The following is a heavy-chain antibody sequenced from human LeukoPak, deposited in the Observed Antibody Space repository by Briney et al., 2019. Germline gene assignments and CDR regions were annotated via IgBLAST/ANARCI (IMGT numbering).Heavy chain of an antibody. J-gene: IGHJ4*02. CDR3: ATDSPETAAFDY. D-gene: IGHD1-1*01. Sequence: GRSLRLSCAASGFTFNDHAMYWVRQAPGKGLEWVSYIVGSSSNIYYADSVKGRFTISRDNAKNSLYLQMDSLRAEDTAVYYCATDSPETAAFDYWGQGTLVTVSS. CDR2: IVGSSSNI. V-gene: IGHV3-48*04. CDR1: GFTFNDHA.